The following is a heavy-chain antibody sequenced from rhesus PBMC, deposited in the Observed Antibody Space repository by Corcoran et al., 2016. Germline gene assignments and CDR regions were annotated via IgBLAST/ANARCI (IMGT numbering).Heavy chain of an antibody. CDR3: ATGTTLQYFEF. Sequence: EVQLVQSGAEVKKPGASVKISCKASGYTFTDYYLHWVRQAPGKGLEWMGRGDPEDAEEINEQKSQDRVTITADTSTETAYMELSSLRSEDTAVYYCATGTTLQYFEFWGQGALVTVSS. CDR2: GDPEDAEE. CDR1: GYTFTDYY. V-gene: IGHV1-111*02. D-gene: IGHD1-26*01. J-gene: IGHJ1*01.